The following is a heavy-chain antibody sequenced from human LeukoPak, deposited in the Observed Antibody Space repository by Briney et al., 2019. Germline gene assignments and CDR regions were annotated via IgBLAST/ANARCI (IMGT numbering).Heavy chain of an antibody. CDR3: ARGRGLDV. J-gene: IGHJ6*02. CDR1: GFTFSSYS. CDR2: FYSGGAT. D-gene: IGHD2-15*01. V-gene: IGHV3-53*01. Sequence: PGGSLRLSCAASGFTFSSYSMNWVRQAPGKGLEWVSIFYSGGATFYVDSVKGRFTISRDNSKNMLYLQMNSLRAKDTAVYYCARGRGLDVWGQGTTVTVSS.